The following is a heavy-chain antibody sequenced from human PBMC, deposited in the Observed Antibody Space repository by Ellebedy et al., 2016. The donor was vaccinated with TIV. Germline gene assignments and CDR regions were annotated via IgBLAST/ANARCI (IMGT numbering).Heavy chain of an antibody. V-gene: IGHV3-30*01. CDR1: GFTFRKYA. CDR3: SRLGESFGFDS. CDR2: VSYDGGDK. J-gene: IGHJ4*02. Sequence: GESLKIPCAASGFTFRKYAMHWVRQAPGKGLEWVSIVSYDGGDKNYADSVKGRFTISSDNYENTIYLQINSLRAEDTAVYYCSRLGESFGFDSWGQGALVTVSS. D-gene: IGHD1-26*01.